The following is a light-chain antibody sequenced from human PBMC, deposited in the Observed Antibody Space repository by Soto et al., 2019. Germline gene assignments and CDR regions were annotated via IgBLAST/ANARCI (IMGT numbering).Light chain of an antibody. V-gene: IGKV1-39*01. CDR1: QSIGKY. Sequence: DIQMTQSPSSLSASVGDRVTITCRASQSIGKYLKWYQQKPGEAPNLLIYAASILQSGVPSRFSGSSSGTDFTLTITSLQPEDFATYYCHQTYGTTRTFGQGTKVEIK. J-gene: IGKJ1*01. CDR2: AAS. CDR3: HQTYGTTRT.